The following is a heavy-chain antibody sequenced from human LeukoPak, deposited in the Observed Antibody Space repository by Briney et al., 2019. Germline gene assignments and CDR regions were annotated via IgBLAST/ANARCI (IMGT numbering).Heavy chain of an antibody. D-gene: IGHD6-13*01. CDR3: ARGGRVAAAGPNNWFDP. V-gene: IGHV4-34*01. Sequence: SETLSLTCAVYGGSFSGYYWSWIRQPPGKGLEWIGEINHSGSTNYNPSIKSRVTMSVDTSKNQFSLKLSSVTAADTAVYYCARGGRVAAAGPNNWFDPWGQGTLVTVSS. J-gene: IGHJ5*02. CDR2: INHSGST. CDR1: GGSFSGYY.